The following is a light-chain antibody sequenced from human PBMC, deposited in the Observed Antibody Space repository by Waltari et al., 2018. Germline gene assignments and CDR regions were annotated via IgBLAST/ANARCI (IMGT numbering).Light chain of an antibody. CDR1: QNINYW. CDR2: KAS. V-gene: IGKV1-5*03. J-gene: IGKJ1*01. CDR3: QQYNSFPWT. Sequence: DIQMTQSPSTLSASVGDRVTITCRASQNINYWLAWYQQKPGKAPNLLIYKASSLESGVPSRFSGSGSGTKFTLTISSLQPGDFATYYCQQYNSFPWTFGQGTKVEIK.